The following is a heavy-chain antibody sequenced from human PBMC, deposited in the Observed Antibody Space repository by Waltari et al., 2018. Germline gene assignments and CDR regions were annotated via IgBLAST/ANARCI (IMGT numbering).Heavy chain of an antibody. CDR2: ISWNSGSI. V-gene: IGHV3-9*01. Sequence: EVQLVESGGGLVQPGRSLRLSCAASGFTFDDYAMHWVRQAPGKGLEWVSGISWNSGSIGYADSVKGRFTISRDNAKNSLYLQMNSRRAEDTALYYCAKDITLSQTDPGSGMDVWGQGTTVTVSS. CDR3: AKDITLSQTDPGSGMDV. CDR1: GFTFDDYA. J-gene: IGHJ6*02. D-gene: IGHD1-20*01.